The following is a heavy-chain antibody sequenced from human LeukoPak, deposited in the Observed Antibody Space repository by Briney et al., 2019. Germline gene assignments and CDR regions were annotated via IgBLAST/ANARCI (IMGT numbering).Heavy chain of an antibody. J-gene: IGHJ4*02. D-gene: IGHD1-1*01. CDR1: EFTFSTYA. Sequence: GGSLRLSCAASEFTFSTYAMSWVRQAPGKGRGWVSSIRGGGGSTYYADSVKGRVTISRDNSKNTLHLQMNSLRAEDTAINYCAKESSLLREPTVIYYFDFWGQGTLVTVSS. V-gene: IGHV3-23*01. CDR2: IRGGGGST. CDR3: AKESSLLREPTVIYYFDF.